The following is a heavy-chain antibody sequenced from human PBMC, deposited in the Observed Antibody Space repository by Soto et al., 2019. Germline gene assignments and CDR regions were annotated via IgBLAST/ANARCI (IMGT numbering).Heavy chain of an antibody. CDR2: IRSQIDGGTT. V-gene: IGHV3-15*01. Sequence: GGSLRLSCAASGFTFSSYGMTRVRQAPGKALEWVGRIRSQIDGGTTDSAAPVKGRFTISRDDSKNTLYLQMNSLKTEDTAVYYCTTVAYGEYVSDYWGQGTLVTVSS. CDR1: GFTFSSYG. D-gene: IGHD4-17*01. J-gene: IGHJ4*02. CDR3: TTVAYGEYVSDY.